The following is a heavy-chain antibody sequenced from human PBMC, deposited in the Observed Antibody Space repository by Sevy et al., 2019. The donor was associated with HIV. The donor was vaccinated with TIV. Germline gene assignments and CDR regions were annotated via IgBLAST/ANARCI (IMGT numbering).Heavy chain of an antibody. CDR3: ARDRTYGSFIDY. Sequence: GGSLRLSCAASGFTFSTYNMNWVRQAPGKGLEWVSSICSRSSYIYYADSVKGRFTSSRDNAKNALYLQMNSLKVEDTAVYYCARDRTYGSFIDYWGQGTLVTVSS. CDR1: GFTFSTYN. V-gene: IGHV3-21*01. D-gene: IGHD3-10*01. CDR2: ICSRSSYI. J-gene: IGHJ4*02.